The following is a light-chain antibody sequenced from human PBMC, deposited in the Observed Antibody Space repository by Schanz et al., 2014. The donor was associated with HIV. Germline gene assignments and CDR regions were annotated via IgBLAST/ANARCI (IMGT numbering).Light chain of an antibody. CDR2: DVT. J-gene: IGLJ3*02. Sequence: SALTQPASVSGSPGQSITISCTGTSADVGAYNFVSWYQQFPDRAPKLLIYDVTNRPSGVPDRFSGSKSGNTASLTISGLQAEDEADYYCCSFAGTIWVFGGGTKLTVL. CDR1: SADVGAYNF. V-gene: IGLV2-14*03. CDR3: CSFAGTIWV.